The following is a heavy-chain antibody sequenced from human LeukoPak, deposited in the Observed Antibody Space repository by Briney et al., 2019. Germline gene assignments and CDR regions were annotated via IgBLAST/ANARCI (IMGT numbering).Heavy chain of an antibody. Sequence: SETLSLTCTVSGGSISSYYWSWIRQPPGKGLKWIGYIYYSGSTNYNPSLKSRVTISVDTSKNQFSLKLSSVTAADTAVYYCAREPPPYYYDSSGYSGAFDIWGQGTMVTVSS. CDR1: GGSISSYY. J-gene: IGHJ3*02. CDR3: AREPPPYYYDSSGYSGAFDI. D-gene: IGHD3-22*01. CDR2: IYYSGST. V-gene: IGHV4-59*01.